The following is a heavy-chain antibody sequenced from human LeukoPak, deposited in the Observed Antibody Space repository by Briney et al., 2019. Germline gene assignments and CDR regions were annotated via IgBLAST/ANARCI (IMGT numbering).Heavy chain of an antibody. V-gene: IGHV4-59*01. CDR2: ISYIGTT. J-gene: IGHJ3*02. Sequence: SETLSLTCAVSWTWIRQPPGKGLEWIGYISYIGTTNYNPSLKSRVTLSIDMSKNQFSLKLSSVTAADTAVYYCARDLVTVTKGFDIWGQGTMVSVSS. D-gene: IGHD4-17*01. CDR3: ARDLVTVTKGFDI.